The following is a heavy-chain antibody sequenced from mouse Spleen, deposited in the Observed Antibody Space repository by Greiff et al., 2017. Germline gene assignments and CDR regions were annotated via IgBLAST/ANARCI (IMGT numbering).Heavy chain of an antibody. Sequence: DVQLVESGGGLVKPGGSLKLSCAASGFTFSDYGMHWVRQAPEKGLEWVAYISSGSSTIYYADTVKGRFTISRDNAKNTLFLQMTSLRSEDTAMYYCARSPYRYDAHYFDYWGQGTTLTVSS. CDR2: ISSGSSTI. J-gene: IGHJ2*01. CDR1: GFTFSDYG. V-gene: IGHV5-17*01. CDR3: ARSPYRYDAHYFDY. D-gene: IGHD2-14*01.